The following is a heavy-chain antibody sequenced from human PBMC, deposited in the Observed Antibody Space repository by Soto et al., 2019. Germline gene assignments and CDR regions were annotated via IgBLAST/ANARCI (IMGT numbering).Heavy chain of an antibody. Sequence: QLQLQESGPGLVEPSETLSLTCTVSGGSISSSSYYWGWIRQPPGKGLEWIGSIYYSGSTYYNPSLKSRVTISVDTSKNQFSLKLSSVTAADTAVYYCARLFGTVTTNQYYYYYGMDVWGQGTTVTVSS. V-gene: IGHV4-39*01. D-gene: IGHD4-4*01. CDR3: ARLFGTVTTNQYYYYYGMDV. CDR2: IYYSGST. CDR1: GGSISSSSYY. J-gene: IGHJ6*02.